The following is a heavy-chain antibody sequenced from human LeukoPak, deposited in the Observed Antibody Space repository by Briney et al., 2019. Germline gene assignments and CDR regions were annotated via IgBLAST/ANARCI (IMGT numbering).Heavy chain of an antibody. CDR1: GFTFSNYA. CDR3: GSGGLRWSLNPDY. CDR2: ISESGGST. V-gene: IGHV3-23*01. Sequence: GGSLRLSCAASGFTFSNYAMSWVRQAPGKGLEWVSGISESGGSTYYADSVKGRFTISRDNLKNTLDLQMNSLRAEDTAVYYCGSGGLRWSLNPDYWGQGTLVTVSS. J-gene: IGHJ4*02. D-gene: IGHD4-23*01.